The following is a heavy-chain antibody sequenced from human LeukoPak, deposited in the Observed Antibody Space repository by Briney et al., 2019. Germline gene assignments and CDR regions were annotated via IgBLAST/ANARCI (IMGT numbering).Heavy chain of an antibody. V-gene: IGHV1-2*02. Sequence: ASVKVSCKASGYTFIDYYIHWVRQAPGQGLEWMGWINPTSGATNSAQKLQGRVTMTTDTSTSTAYMELRSLRSDDTAVYYCARDINYCSGGSCYVLDYWGQGTLVTVSS. CDR3: ARDINYCSGGSCYVLDY. D-gene: IGHD2-15*01. CDR1: GYTFIDYY. CDR2: INPTSGAT. J-gene: IGHJ4*02.